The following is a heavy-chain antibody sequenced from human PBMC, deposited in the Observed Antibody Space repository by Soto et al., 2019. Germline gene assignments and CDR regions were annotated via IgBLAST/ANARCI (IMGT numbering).Heavy chain of an antibody. CDR1: GGFVSSGSYY. J-gene: IGHJ3*02. Sequence: QVQLQQWGAGLLKPSETLSLTCAVYGGFVSSGSYYWSWLRQPPGKGLEWIGEMSHSGGTHFNPSLKRRVTISVDTSKNQFSLRMSSVTAADTALYYCARVERGTATTVVDAFDIWGPGTMVTVSS. D-gene: IGHD1-1*01. CDR3: ARVERGTATTVVDAFDI. V-gene: IGHV4-34*01. CDR2: MSHSGGT.